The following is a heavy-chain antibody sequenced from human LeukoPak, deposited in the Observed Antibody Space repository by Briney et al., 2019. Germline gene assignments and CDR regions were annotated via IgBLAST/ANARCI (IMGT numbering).Heavy chain of an antibody. Sequence: SETLSLTCTVSGGSISSYYWSWIRQPPGKGPEWIGYIYYSGSTNYNPSLKSRVTISVDTSKNQFSLKLSSVTAADTAVYYCARALKPFYYDFWSGAFDIWGQGTMVTVSS. CDR1: GGSISSYY. CDR3: ARALKPFYYDFWSGAFDI. J-gene: IGHJ3*02. CDR2: IYYSGST. V-gene: IGHV4-59*01. D-gene: IGHD3-3*01.